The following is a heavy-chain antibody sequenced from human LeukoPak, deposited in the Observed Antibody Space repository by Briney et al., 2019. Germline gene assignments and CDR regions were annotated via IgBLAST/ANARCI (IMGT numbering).Heavy chain of an antibody. V-gene: IGHV4-4*07. CDR3: ARGSQWLARGGFDY. CDR1: GGSISSYY. Sequence: SETLSLTCTVSGGSISSYYWSWIRQPPGKGLEWIGRIYTSGSTNYNPSLKSRVTISVDTSKNQFSLKLSSVTAADTAVYYCARGSQWLARGGFDYWGQGTLVTVSS. J-gene: IGHJ4*02. D-gene: IGHD6-19*01. CDR2: IYTSGST.